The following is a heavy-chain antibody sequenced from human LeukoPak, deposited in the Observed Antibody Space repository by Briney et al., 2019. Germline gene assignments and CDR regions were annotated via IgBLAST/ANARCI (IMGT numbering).Heavy chain of an antibody. Sequence: PSETLSLTCAVSGGSISSSNWWSWVRQPPGKGLEWIGEIYHSGSTNYNPSLKSRVTISVDKSKNQFSLKLSSVTAADTAVYYCARSGHIVVVTAIPRYWYFDLWGRGTLVTVSS. CDR1: GGSISSSNW. V-gene: IGHV4-4*02. CDR2: IYHSGST. D-gene: IGHD2-21*02. CDR3: ARSGHIVVVTAIPRYWYFDL. J-gene: IGHJ2*01.